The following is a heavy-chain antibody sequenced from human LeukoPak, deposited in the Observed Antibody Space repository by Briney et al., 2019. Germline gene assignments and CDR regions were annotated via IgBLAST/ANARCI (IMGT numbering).Heavy chain of an antibody. J-gene: IGHJ4*02. CDR3: ATGIMIPAGFDY. CDR2: ISAYNGNT. V-gene: IGHV1-18*01. CDR1: GYTFTNYG. Sequence: ASVKVSCKASGYTFTNYGITWVRQAPGQGLEWMGWISAYNGNTNYAQKLQGRVTMTTDTSTSTAYMELRSLRSEDTAVYYCATGIMIPAGFDYWGQGTLVTVSS. D-gene: IGHD3-16*01.